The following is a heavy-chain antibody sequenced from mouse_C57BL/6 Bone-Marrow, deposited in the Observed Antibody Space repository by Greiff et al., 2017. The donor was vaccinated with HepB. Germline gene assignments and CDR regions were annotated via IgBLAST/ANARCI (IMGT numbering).Heavy chain of an antibody. CDR3: AREETAQARSYYAMDY. Sequence: QVQLKQPGAELVKPGASVKLSCKASGYTFTSYWMQWVKQRPGQGLEWIGEIDPSDSYTNYNQKFKGKATLTVDTSSSTAYMQLSSLTSEDSAVYYGAREETAQARSYYAMDYWGQGTSVTVSS. CDR1: GYTFTSYW. CDR2: IDPSDSYT. D-gene: IGHD3-2*02. V-gene: IGHV1-50*01. J-gene: IGHJ4*01.